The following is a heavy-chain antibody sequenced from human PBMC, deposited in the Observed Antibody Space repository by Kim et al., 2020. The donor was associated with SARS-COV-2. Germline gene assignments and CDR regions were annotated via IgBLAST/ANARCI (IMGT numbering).Heavy chain of an antibody. CDR2: INAGNGNT. J-gene: IGHJ6*02. CDR3: ARVGFGEIGYGMDV. CDR1: GYTFTSYA. D-gene: IGHD3-10*01. Sequence: ASVKVSCKASGYTFTSYAMHWVRQAPGQRLEWMGWINAGNGNTKYSQKFQDRVTITRDTSASTAYMELSSLRSEDTAVYYCARVGFGEIGYGMDVWGQGTTVTVSS. V-gene: IGHV1-3*01.